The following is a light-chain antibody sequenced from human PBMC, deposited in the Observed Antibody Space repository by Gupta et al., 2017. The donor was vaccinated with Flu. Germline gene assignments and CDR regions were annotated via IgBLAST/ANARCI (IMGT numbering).Light chain of an antibody. J-gene: IGLJ1*01. CDR3: SSYTSIYTFV. CDR2: EVS. Sequence: SALTQPPSVSGSPGQSVTIPCTGTGSDVGYYNRVSWYQQLPGTVPKLIIYEVSNRPSGVPDRFSGSKSGNTASLTISGLQGDDDADYYCSSYTSIYTFVFGTGTKVTVL. V-gene: IGLV2-18*02. CDR1: GSDVGYYNR.